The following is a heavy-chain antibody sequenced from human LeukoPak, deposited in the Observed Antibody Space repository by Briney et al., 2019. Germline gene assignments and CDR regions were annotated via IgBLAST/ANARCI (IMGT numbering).Heavy chain of an antibody. V-gene: IGHV1-2*02. J-gene: IGHJ6*02. Sequence: ASVTVSCKASGYTFTGYYMHWVRQAPGQGLEGMGWINPNSGGTNYAQKFQGRVTMTRDTSISTAYMEVSRLRSEDTAVYYCARDLGRITIFGVVDYYYYYYGMNVWGQGTTVTVSS. CDR3: ARDLGRITIFGVVDYYYYYYGMNV. CDR1: GYTFTGYY. D-gene: IGHD3-3*01. CDR2: INPNSGGT.